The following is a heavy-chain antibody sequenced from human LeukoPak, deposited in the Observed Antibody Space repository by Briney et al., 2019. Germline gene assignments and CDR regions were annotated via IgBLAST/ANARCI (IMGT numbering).Heavy chain of an antibody. J-gene: IGHJ4*02. D-gene: IGHD4-23*01. CDR1: GFTFKMYW. CDR3: ARDAGYGGNSDY. V-gene: IGHV3-7*01. CDR2: INKDGSDK. Sequence: GGSLRLSCAASGFTFKMYWMNWVRQAPGKGLESVAYINKDGSDKYYVDSVKGRFTVCRDNAKNSLYLQMNSLRAEDTAVYYCARDAGYGGNSDYWGQGTLSPFPQ.